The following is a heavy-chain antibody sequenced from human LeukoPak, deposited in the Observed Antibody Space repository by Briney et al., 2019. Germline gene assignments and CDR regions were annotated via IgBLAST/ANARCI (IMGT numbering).Heavy chain of an antibody. Sequence: PSETLSLTCTVSGVSISLYYWSWIRQPAGKGLEWIGRIYSSGSTNYNPSLKSRVTMSVDTSKNHFSLKLSSVTAADTAVYYCARGTIAARFDYWGQGTLVSVYS. CDR1: GVSISLYY. V-gene: IGHV4-4*07. D-gene: IGHD6-6*01. J-gene: IGHJ4*02. CDR2: IYSSGST. CDR3: ARGTIAARFDY.